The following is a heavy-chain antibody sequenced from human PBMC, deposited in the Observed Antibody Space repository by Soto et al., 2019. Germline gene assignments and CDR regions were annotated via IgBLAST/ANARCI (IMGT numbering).Heavy chain of an antibody. V-gene: IGHV1-3*01. CDR2: INVGDDKT. Sequence: QVQLVQSGAEVKKPGASVRLSCKVSGKSFDNFAVHWVRQTPGQRPEWMGRINVGDDKTKYSEKFQGRVIVSYDTSATTAYMELRALSSEDTAVYYCARAQYDYIWGSYHPCDPWDQGAQVTVAS. CDR1: GKSFDNFA. D-gene: IGHD3-16*02. CDR3: ARAQYDYIWGSYHPCDP. J-gene: IGHJ5*02.